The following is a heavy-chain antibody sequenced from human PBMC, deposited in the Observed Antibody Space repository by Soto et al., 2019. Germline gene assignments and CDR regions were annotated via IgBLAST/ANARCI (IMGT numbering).Heavy chain of an antibody. J-gene: IGHJ5*02. Sequence: GGSLRLSCAASGFPFSSYSMNWVRQAPGKGLEWVSYISSSSSTIYYADSVKGRFTISRDNAKNSLYLQMNSLRAEDTAVYYCARGLIVVANWFDPWGQGALVTVS. CDR2: ISSSSSTI. D-gene: IGHD3-22*01. CDR3: ARGLIVVANWFDP. V-gene: IGHV3-48*01. CDR1: GFPFSSYS.